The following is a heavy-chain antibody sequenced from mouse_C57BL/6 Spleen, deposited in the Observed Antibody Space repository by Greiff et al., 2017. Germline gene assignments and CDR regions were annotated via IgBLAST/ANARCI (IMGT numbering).Heavy chain of an antibody. V-gene: IGHV5-9-1*02. CDR1: GFTFSSYA. J-gene: IGHJ4*01. CDR3: TSCSTTVVTGAMDY. Sequence: EVQLLQSGAGLVKPGGSLKLSCAASGFTFSSYAMSWVRQTPGKGLEWVAYISPGGDYTYYADNVKGRFTISRDNSCNTLYLQLSSLKTEDTAMDYCTSCSTTVVTGAMDYWGQGTSVTVSS. CDR2: ISPGGDYT. D-gene: IGHD1-1*01.